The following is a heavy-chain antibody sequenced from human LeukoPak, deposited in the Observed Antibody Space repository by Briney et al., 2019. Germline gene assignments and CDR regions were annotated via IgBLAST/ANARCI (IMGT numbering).Heavy chain of an antibody. CDR3: ARAAGPICDPGCYFNYFDT. D-gene: IGHD2-2*01. CDR1: GYTFTDYY. J-gene: IGHJ5*02. V-gene: IGHV1-2*02. Sequence: GASVKVSCKASGYTFTDYYIHWVRQAPGQGPAWLGWIHPNNGGFKSAQKFQGRVTMTRDTSLGTTYMERGGLKYDDTALYYCARAAGPICDPGCYFNYFDTWGEGTLVTDSS. CDR2: IHPNNGGF.